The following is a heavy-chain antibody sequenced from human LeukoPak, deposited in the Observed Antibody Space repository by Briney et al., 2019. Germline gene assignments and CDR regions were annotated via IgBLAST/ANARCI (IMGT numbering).Heavy chain of an antibody. Sequence: GGSLRLSCAASGFTFSSYWMSWVRQAPGKGLEWVANIKQDGSEKYYVDSVKGRFTISRDNAKNSLYLQMNSLRAEDTAVYYCARWGSYYYYYMDVWGKGTTVTASS. J-gene: IGHJ6*03. CDR2: IKQDGSEK. CDR1: GFTFSSYW. V-gene: IGHV3-7*01. D-gene: IGHD3-16*01. CDR3: ARWGSYYYYYMDV.